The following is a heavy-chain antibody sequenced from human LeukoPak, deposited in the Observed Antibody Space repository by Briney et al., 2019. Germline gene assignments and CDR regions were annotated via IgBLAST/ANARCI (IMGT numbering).Heavy chain of an antibody. CDR2: INHSGST. CDR1: GGSFSGHY. Sequence: SETLSLTCAVYGGSFSGHYWSWIRQPPGKGLEWIGEINHSGSTNYNPSLKSRVTISVDTSKNQFSLKLSSVTAADTAVYYCACVKGASTAGYWGQGTLVTVSS. J-gene: IGHJ4*02. CDR3: ACVKGASTAGY. V-gene: IGHV4-34*01. D-gene: IGHD2-21*02.